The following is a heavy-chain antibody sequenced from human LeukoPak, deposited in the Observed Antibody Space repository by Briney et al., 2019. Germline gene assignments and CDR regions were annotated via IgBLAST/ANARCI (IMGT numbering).Heavy chain of an antibody. J-gene: IGHJ4*02. D-gene: IGHD3-9*01. V-gene: IGHV3-15*01. CDR1: GFTFSNVW. CDR3: TTAPTITIFLY. CDR2: TKSKTDGGTT. Sequence: PGGSLRLSCAASGFTFSNVWMSWVRQAPGKGLEWVGRTKSKTDGGTTDYAAPVKGRFTISRDDSKNTLYLQMNSLKTEDTAVYYCTTAPTITIFLYWGQGTLVTVSS.